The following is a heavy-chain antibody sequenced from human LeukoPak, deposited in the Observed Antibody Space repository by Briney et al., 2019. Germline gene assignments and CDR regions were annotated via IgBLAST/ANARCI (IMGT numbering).Heavy chain of an antibody. Sequence: GGSLKLSCAASGFTFSVSAMHWVRQASGKGLEWVGRIRSKTNNYATAYAASVKGRFTVSRDDSKGTAYLQMNSLRAEDTAVYYCARARLTLAREVIIKADYWGQGILVTVSS. J-gene: IGHJ4*02. CDR1: GFTFSVSA. CDR2: IRSKTNNYAT. D-gene: IGHD3-10*01. V-gene: IGHV3-73*01. CDR3: ARARLTLAREVIIKADY.